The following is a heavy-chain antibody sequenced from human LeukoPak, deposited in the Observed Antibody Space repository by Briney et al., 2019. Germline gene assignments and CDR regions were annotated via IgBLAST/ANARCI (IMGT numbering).Heavy chain of an antibody. J-gene: IGHJ6*03. D-gene: IGHD2-15*01. CDR3: ARHPRVYVVYHFYYMDV. CDR2: ISSSSSYI. CDR1: GFTFSSYS. V-gene: IGHV3-21*01. Sequence: PGGSLRLSCAASGFTFSSYSMNWVRQAPGKGLEWVSSISSSSSYIYYADSVKGRFTISRDNAKNSLYLQMNSLRAEDTAVYYCARHPRVYVVYHFYYMDVWGQGTTVT.